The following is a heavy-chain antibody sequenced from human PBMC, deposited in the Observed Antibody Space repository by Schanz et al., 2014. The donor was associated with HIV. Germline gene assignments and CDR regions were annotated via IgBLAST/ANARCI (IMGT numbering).Heavy chain of an antibody. CDR3: ASSSDSLGGCFDY. Sequence: QVQLQESGPGLVKPSQTLSLTCTVSGGSISSGGYYWSWIRQHPGEGLEWIGYIYYSGSTYNNPSLKSRGTISVDNSKNQFSLKLSSVTAADKDMYYCASSSDSLGGCFDYWGQGTLVIVSS. D-gene: IGHD2-2*01. V-gene: IGHV4-31*03. J-gene: IGHJ4*02. CDR1: GGSISSGGYY. CDR2: IYYSGST.